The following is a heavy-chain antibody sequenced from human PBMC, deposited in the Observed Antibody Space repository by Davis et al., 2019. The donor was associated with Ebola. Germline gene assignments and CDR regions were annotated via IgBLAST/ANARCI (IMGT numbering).Heavy chain of an antibody. J-gene: IGHJ4*02. CDR3: AREASSGLWVLDY. Sequence: SVKVSCKASGGTFSSYAISWVRQAPGQGLEWMGGIIPIFGTANYAQKFQGRVTITADKSTSTAYMELSSLRSEDTAVYYCAREASSGLWVLDYWGQGTLVTVSS. CDR2: IIPIFGTA. CDR1: GGTFSSYA. V-gene: IGHV1-69*06. D-gene: IGHD2-21*01.